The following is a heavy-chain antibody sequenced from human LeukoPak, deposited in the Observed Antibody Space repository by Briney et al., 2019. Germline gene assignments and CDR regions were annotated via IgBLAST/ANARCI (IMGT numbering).Heavy chain of an antibody. CDR2: IFYSGST. Sequence: SETLSLTCTVSGGSIGGHYWSWIRQPPGRGLEWIGCIFYSGSTNYNPSLKSRVTISVDTSKDQFSLNLSSVAAADTAVYYCARTRLSEYYFDYWGQGIPVTVSS. CDR3: ARTRLSEYYFDY. D-gene: IGHD2-21*02. CDR1: GGSIGGHY. V-gene: IGHV4-59*11. J-gene: IGHJ4*02.